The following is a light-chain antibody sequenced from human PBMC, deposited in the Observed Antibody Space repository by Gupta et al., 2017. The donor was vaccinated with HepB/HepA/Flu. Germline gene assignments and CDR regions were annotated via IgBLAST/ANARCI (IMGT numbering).Light chain of an antibody. J-gene: IGLJ1*01. CDR3: SSYTRSSTYV. V-gene: IGLV2-14*04. CDR1: SSDVGGYNY. Sequence: TISCTGTSSDVGGYNYVSWYQQHPGKAPKLMIYDVSNRPSGVSNRFSGSKSGNTASLTIAVLQTEDEADYYCSSYTRSSTYVFGTGTKVTVL. CDR2: DVS.